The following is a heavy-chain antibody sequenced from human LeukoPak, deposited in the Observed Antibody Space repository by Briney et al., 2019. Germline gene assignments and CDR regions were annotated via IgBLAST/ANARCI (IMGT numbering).Heavy chain of an antibody. V-gene: IGHV4-4*02. Sequence: PSETLSLTCAVSGGSISSSNWWSWVRQPPGKGLEWIGEIYHSGSTNYDPSLKSRVTISVDKSENQFSLKLSSVTAADTAVYYCARATYYYDSSGLSLDYWGQGTLVTVSS. J-gene: IGHJ4*02. CDR1: GGSISSSNW. CDR2: IYHSGST. D-gene: IGHD3-22*01. CDR3: ARATYYYDSSGLSLDY.